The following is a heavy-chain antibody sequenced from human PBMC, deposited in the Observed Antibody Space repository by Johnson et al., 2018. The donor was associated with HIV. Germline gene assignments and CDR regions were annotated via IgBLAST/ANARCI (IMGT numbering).Heavy chain of an antibody. D-gene: IGHD5-18*01. CDR3: ARCPRGYSYGYPDAFDI. V-gene: IGHV3-30*02. CDR1: GFIFSSYD. Sequence: QVQLVESGGGVVQPGRSLRLSCAASGFIFSSYDMHWVRQAPGKGLEWVAFIRYDGSNKYYVDSVKGRFTISRDNSKNTFYLQMNSLRGDDTAVYYCARCPRGYSYGYPDAFDIWGQGTMVTVSS. CDR2: IRYDGSNK. J-gene: IGHJ3*02.